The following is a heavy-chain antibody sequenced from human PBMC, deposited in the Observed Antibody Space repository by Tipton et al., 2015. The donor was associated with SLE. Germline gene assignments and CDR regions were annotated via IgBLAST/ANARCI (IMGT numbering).Heavy chain of an antibody. V-gene: IGHV4-34*01. CDR2: INHRGSS. Sequence: GLVKPSETLSLSCAVYGGSFSGNYWIWIRQPPGKGLEWIGEINHRGSSNYNPSLKSRVTISVDTSKNQFSPKLSSVTAADTAVYYCARGPRGGDAFDIWGQGTMVTVSS. J-gene: IGHJ3*02. CDR3: ARGPRGGDAFDI. CDR1: GGSFSGNY. D-gene: IGHD3-10*01.